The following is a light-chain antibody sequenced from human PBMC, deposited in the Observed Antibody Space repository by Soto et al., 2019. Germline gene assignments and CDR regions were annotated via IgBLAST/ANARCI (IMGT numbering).Light chain of an antibody. CDR1: SSDVGGYNY. V-gene: IGLV2-14*01. Sequence: QAVVTQPASVSGSPGQSITISCTGTSSDVGGYNYVSWYQQYPGKAPKLMIYEVSNRPSGVSNRFSGSKSGNTASLTISGLQPEDEADYYCSSYTSTSTRVFGGGTQLTVL. CDR3: SSYTSTSTRV. J-gene: IGLJ2*01. CDR2: EVS.